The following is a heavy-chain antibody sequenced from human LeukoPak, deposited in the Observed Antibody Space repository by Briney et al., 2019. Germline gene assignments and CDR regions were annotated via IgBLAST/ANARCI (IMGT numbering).Heavy chain of an antibody. CDR3: AKDRTIAPLAYWYFDV. J-gene: IGHJ2*01. V-gene: IGHV3-23*01. CDR1: GFTFSSHA. Sequence: GSLRLSCAASGFTFSSHAMTWFRQAPEKGLEWVSSIYGSGDDTFYADSVRGRFTISRDNSKNTLYLQLNSLRADDSAIYYCAKDRTIAPLAYWYFDVWGRGTPVTVSS. CDR2: IYGSGDDT. D-gene: IGHD1-14*01.